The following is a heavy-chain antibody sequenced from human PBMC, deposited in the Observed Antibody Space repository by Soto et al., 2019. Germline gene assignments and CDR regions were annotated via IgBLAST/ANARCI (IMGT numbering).Heavy chain of an antibody. CDR2: LGAGGDT. Sequence: EVQLVESGGGLVQPGGSLRLACAASGFTVSSYDMHWVRHVTGKGLEWVSTLGAGGDTYFPDSVKGRFTFSRENAKNSLYLQMNNLGAGDTAVYYCARGTMVRGTLDPGISGPLDYWGQGTLVAVSS. D-gene: IGHD3-10*01. CDR3: ARGTMVRGTLDPGISGPLDY. CDR1: GFTVSSYD. V-gene: IGHV3-13*01. J-gene: IGHJ4*02.